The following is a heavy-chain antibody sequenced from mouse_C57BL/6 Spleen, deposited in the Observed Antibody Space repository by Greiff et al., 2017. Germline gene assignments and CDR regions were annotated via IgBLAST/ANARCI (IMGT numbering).Heavy chain of an antibody. V-gene: IGHV1-85*01. Sequence: VKLQESGPELVKPGASVKLSCKASGYTFTSYDINWVKQRPGQGLEWIGWIYPRDGSTKYKEKFKGKATLTVDTSSSTAYMELHSLTSEDSAVYFCARRYYGSTAWFAYWGQGTLVTVSA. D-gene: IGHD1-1*01. CDR2: IYPRDGST. CDR3: ARRYYGSTAWFAY. J-gene: IGHJ3*01. CDR1: GYTFTSYD.